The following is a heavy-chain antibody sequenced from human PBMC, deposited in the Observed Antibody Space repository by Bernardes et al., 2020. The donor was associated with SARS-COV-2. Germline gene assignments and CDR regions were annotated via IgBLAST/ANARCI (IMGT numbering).Heavy chain of an antibody. Sequence: GGSLRLSCAASGFTFDDYAMHWVRQAPGKGLEWVSGISWNSGSIGYADSVKGRFTISRDNAKNSLYLQMNSLRAEDTALYYCAKVLFGSSGWFDAFDIWGPGTMVTVSS. V-gene: IGHV3-9*01. D-gene: IGHD6-19*01. CDR1: GFTFDDYA. CDR2: ISWNSGSI. CDR3: AKVLFGSSGWFDAFDI. J-gene: IGHJ3*02.